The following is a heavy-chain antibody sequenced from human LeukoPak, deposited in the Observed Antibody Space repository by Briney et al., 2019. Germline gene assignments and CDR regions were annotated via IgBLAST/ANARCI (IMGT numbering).Heavy chain of an antibody. CDR2: ISAYNGNT. D-gene: IGHD2-15*01. CDR3: ARVVGGRFDY. V-gene: IGHV1-18*01. J-gene: IGHJ4*02. Sequence: ASVKVSCKASGGTFSSYAISWVRQAPGQGLEWMGWISAYNGNTNYAQKLQGRVTMTTDTSTSTAYMELRSLRSDDTAVYYCARVVGGRFDYWGQGTLVTVSS. CDR1: GGTFSSYA.